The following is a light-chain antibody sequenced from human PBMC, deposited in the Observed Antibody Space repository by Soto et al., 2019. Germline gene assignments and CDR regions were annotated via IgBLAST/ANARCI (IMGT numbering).Light chain of an antibody. V-gene: IGKV1-5*03. CDR3: QQYNSYPYT. J-gene: IGKJ2*01. CDR1: QSISSW. Sequence: DIQMTQSPSTLSASVGDRVTITCRASQSISSWLAWYQQKPGKAPKLLIYKASSLESGVPSRFGASGSGTEFTLTISSLQPDDFATYYCQQYNSYPYTFGQGTKLEIK. CDR2: KAS.